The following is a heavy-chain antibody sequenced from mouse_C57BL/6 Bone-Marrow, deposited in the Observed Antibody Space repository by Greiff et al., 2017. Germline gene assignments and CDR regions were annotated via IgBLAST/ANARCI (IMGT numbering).Heavy chain of an antibody. V-gene: IGHV7-3*01. CDR1: GFTFTDYY. CDR3: ARWDYYCSSFLSY. CDR2: IRNKANGYTT. Sequence: DVHLVESGGGLVQPGGSLSLSCAASGFTFTDYYMSWVRQPPGKALEWLGFIRNKANGYTTEYSASVKGRFTISRDNSQSILYLQMNALRAEDSATYYCARWDYYCSSFLSYWGQGTTLTVSS. J-gene: IGHJ2*01. D-gene: IGHD1-1*01.